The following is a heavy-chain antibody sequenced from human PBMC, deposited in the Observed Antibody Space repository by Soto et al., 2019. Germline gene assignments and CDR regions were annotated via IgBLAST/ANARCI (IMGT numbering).Heavy chain of an antibody. CDR2: IFHDGAA. J-gene: IGHJ4*02. CDR3: ARLVYDTRLNYMYFDF. V-gene: IGHV4-4*02. D-gene: IGHD3-10*01. Sequence: SETLSLTCAVSGVSISSGNWWTWVRQSPQRGLEYIGEIFHDGAANYYPSFERRVAISVDTSKNQFSLKLTSVTAADTAIYFCARLVYDTRLNYMYFDFWGQGTLVTVSS. CDR1: GVSISSGNW.